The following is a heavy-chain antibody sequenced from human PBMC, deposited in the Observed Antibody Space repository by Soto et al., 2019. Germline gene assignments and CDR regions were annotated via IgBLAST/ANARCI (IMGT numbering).Heavy chain of an antibody. CDR3: ASIYGSGSYYIWNAFDI. Sequence: GGSLRLSCAASGFTFSSYSMNWVRQAPGKGLEWVSSISSSSSYIYYADSVKGRFTISRDNAKNSLYLQMNSLRAEETAVYYCASIYGSGSYYIWNAFDIWGQGTMVTVSS. V-gene: IGHV3-21*01. J-gene: IGHJ3*02. D-gene: IGHD3-10*01. CDR2: ISSSSSYI. CDR1: GFTFSSYS.